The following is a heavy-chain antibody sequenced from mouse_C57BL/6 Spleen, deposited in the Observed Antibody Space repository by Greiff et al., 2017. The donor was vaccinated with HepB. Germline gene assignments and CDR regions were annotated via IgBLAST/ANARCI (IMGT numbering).Heavy chain of an antibody. V-gene: IGHV5-15*01. CDR3: ARQLRLRDAMDY. J-gene: IGHJ4*01. Sequence: EVKLMESGGGLVQPGGSLKLSCAASGFTFSDYGMAWVRQAPGKGPEWVAFISNLAYSIYYADTVTGRFTISRENAKNTLYLEMSSLRSEDTAMYYCARQLRLRDAMDYWGQGTSVTVSS. CDR2: ISNLAYSI. D-gene: IGHD3-2*02. CDR1: GFTFSDYG.